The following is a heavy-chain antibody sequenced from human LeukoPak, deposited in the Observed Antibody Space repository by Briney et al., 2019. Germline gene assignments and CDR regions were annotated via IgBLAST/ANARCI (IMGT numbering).Heavy chain of an antibody. CDR3: AKDRGETRNFFDY. J-gene: IGHJ4*02. Sequence: GGSLRLSCVVYGFTFSSYAMTWVRQVPGRGLDWDSSMFGSGGSPYYDDSMKGRFSISRDNSKNTLYLQMNSLRADDTAVYYCAKDRGETRNFFDYWGQGTLVTVSS. CDR1: GFTFSSYA. D-gene: IGHD3-10*01. CDR2: MFGSGGSP. V-gene: IGHV3-23*01.